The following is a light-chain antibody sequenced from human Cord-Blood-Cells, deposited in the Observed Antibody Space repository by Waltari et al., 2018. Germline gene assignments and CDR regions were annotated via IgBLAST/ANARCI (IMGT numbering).Light chain of an antibody. V-gene: IGKV1-8*01. CDR1: QGISSY. CDR3: QQRSNWPPMYT. Sequence: AIRMTQSPSSFSASTGDRVTITCRASQGISSYLAWYQQKPGKAPKLLIYAASTLQSGVPSRFSGSGSGTDFTLTISCLQSEDFAVYYCQQRSNWPPMYTFGQGTKLEIK. J-gene: IGKJ2*01. CDR2: AAS.